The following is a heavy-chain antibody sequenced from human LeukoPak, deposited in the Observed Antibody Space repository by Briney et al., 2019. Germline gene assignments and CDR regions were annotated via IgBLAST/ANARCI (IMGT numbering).Heavy chain of an antibody. CDR1: GGTFSSYA. J-gene: IGHJ4*02. CDR3: AARGVISDMGFDY. V-gene: IGHV7-4-1*02. D-gene: IGHD3-10*01. Sequence: ASVKVSCKASGGTFSSYAISWVRQAPGQGLEWMGWINTNTGNPTYAQGFTGRFVFSLDTSVSTAYLQISSLKAEDTAVYYCAARGVISDMGFDYWGQGTLVTVSS. CDR2: INTNTGNP.